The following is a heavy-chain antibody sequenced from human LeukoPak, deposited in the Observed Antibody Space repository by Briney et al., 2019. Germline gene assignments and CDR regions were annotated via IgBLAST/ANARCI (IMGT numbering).Heavy chain of an antibody. CDR1: GFTFSSYA. D-gene: IGHD3-22*01. CDR2: ISYDGSNK. V-gene: IGHV3-30-3*01. J-gene: IGHJ4*02. Sequence: GRSLRLSCAASGFTFSSYAMHWVRQAPGKGLEWVAVISYDGSNKYYADSVKGRFTISRDNSKNTLYLQMNSLRAEDTAVYYCARDSYDSSGYYLDYWGQGTLVTVSS. CDR3: ARDSYDSSGYYLDY.